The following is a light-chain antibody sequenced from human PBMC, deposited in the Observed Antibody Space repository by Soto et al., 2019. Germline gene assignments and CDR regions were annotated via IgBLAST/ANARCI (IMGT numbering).Light chain of an antibody. CDR3: SSYTSSSNWV. CDR1: RSDVGGYNY. Sequence: QSALTQPASVSGSPGQSITISCTGTRSDVGGYNYVSWYQQHTGKAPKHMMYEVSNRPSGVSNRFSGSKSGNTASLTISGLQAEDEADYYCSSYTSSSNWVFGGGTKLTVL. CDR2: EVS. V-gene: IGLV2-14*01. J-gene: IGLJ3*02.